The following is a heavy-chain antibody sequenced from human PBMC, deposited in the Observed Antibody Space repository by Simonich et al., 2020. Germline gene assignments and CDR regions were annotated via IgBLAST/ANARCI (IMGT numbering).Heavy chain of an antibody. V-gene: IGHV4-38-2*01. CDR2: IYHSGIT. J-gene: IGHJ6*02. CDR3: ARVGYSNYYYYGMDV. Sequence: QVQLQESGPGLVKPSETLSLTCAVSGYSISSGYYWGWIRQPPGKRLEWSGSIYHSGITDYNPSLKSRVTISVDTSKNQFSLKLSSVTAADTAVYYCARVGYSNYYYYGMDVGGQGTTVTVSS. CDR1: GYSISSGYY. D-gene: IGHD6-13*01.